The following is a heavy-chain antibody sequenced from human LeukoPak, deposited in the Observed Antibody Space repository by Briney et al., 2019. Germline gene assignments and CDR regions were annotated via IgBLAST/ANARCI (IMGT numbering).Heavy chain of an antibody. V-gene: IGHV4-38-2*02. CDR3: AKDHIGGGLDP. CDR1: GYSISSGYY. J-gene: IGHJ5*02. CDR2: IYHSGST. Sequence: SETLSLTCTVSGYSISSGYYWGWIRQPPGKGLEWIGSIYHSGSTYYNPSLKSRVTISVDTSKNQFSLKLSSVTAADTAVYYCAKDHIGGGLDPWGQGTLVTVSS. D-gene: IGHD5-24*01.